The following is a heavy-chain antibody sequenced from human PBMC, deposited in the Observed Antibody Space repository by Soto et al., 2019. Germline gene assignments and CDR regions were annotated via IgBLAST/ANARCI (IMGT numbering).Heavy chain of an antibody. D-gene: IGHD3-10*01. CDR2: INWDGASV. CDR1: GFTFDDDG. Sequence: PGGSLRLSCAASGFTFDDDGMHWVRQAPGKGLEWVSGINWDGASVAYRDSVKGRFTISRDNAKSSLYLQMNSLRPDDTALYYCVKDTYLEVRGPAPFDSWGQGTLVTVSS. J-gene: IGHJ4*02. CDR3: VKDTYLEVRGPAPFDS. V-gene: IGHV3-9*01.